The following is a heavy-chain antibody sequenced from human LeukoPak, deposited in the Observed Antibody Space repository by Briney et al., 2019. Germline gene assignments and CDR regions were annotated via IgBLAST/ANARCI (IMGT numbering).Heavy chain of an antibody. Sequence: SETLTLTCAVSRFTISSSSNYWGWLRQPPGMRLEWIGSFYYIGGTYCNLSLQGRVTIYADSSKNQFSLKLTSVTAADTALYYCARIVTTFDPWGRETLVSVSS. V-gene: IGHV4-39*01. CDR2: FYYIGGT. CDR3: ARIVTTFDP. D-gene: IGHD5-12*01. CDR1: RFTISSSSNY. J-gene: IGHJ5*02.